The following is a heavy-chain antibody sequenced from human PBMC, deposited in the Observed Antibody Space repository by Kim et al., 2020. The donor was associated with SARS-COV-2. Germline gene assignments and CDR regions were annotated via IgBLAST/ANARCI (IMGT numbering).Heavy chain of an antibody. D-gene: IGHD1-26*01. CDR2: IIPIFGTA. Sequence: SVKVSCKASGGTFSSYAISWVRQAPGQGLEWMGGIIPIFGTANYAQKFQGRVTITADESTSTAYMELSSLRSEDTAVYYCARSRRPRIVGATSGSWFDPWGQGTLVTVSS. V-gene: IGHV1-69*13. CDR3: ARSRRPRIVGATSGSWFDP. J-gene: IGHJ5*02. CDR1: GGTFSSYA.